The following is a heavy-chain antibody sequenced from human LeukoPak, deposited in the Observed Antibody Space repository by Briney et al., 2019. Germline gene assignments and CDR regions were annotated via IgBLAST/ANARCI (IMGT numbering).Heavy chain of an antibody. J-gene: IGHJ4*02. V-gene: IGHV4-38-2*01. CDR1: GYSISSGYY. CDR2: IYHSGST. D-gene: IGHD3-3*01. Sequence: SETLSLTCAVSGYSISSGYYWGWIRQPPGKGLEGIGSIYHSGSTYYNPSLKSRVTISVDTSKNQFSLKLSSVTAADTAVYYCARVGITIFGVVIHYFDYWGQGALVTVSS. CDR3: ARVGITIFGVVIHYFDY.